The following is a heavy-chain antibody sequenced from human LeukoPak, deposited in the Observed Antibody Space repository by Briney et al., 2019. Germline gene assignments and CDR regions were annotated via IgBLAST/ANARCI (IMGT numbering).Heavy chain of an antibody. V-gene: IGHV4-59*08. D-gene: IGHD3-10*01. J-gene: IGHJ4*02. CDR3: ARSHGSGNFQTFDY. Sequence: SETLSLTCTVSGGSISGYYWSWIRQPPGKGLEWIAYINYNGNTHCNPSLKSRVTISVDTSKNQFSLKLRSVTAADTAVYYCARSHGSGNFQTFDYWGQGTLVTVSS. CDR1: GGSISGYY. CDR2: INYNGNT.